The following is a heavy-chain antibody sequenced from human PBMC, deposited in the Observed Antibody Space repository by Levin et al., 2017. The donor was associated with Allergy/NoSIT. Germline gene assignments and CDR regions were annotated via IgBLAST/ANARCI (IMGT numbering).Heavy chain of an antibody. CDR2: ISSGGIST. D-gene: IGHD6-13*01. J-gene: IGHJ4*02. CDR3: AKDGAAAGNVGMNY. Sequence: PGGSLRLSCAASGFTFSTYGMHWVRQAPGKGLEWVALISSGGISTYYGDSVKGRFTISRDNSKNTVYLQMNSLRAEDTALYYCAKDGAAAGNVGMNYWGQGILVTVSS. V-gene: IGHV3-30*18. CDR1: GFTFSTYG.